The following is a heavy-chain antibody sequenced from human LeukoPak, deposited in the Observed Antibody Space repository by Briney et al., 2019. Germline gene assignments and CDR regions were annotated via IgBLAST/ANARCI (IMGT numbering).Heavy chain of an antibody. CDR2: IKLDGSEK. D-gene: IGHD6-19*01. Sequence: GGSLRLSCAASGLIFRKYWMTWVRQAPGHGLEWVASIKLDGSEKYYLDSVKGRFTISRDNARHSLYLQMNSLRDDDTSVYFCARDASALYWGRGTLVTVSS. CDR3: ARDASALY. J-gene: IGHJ4*02. V-gene: IGHV3-7*04. CDR1: GLIFRKYW.